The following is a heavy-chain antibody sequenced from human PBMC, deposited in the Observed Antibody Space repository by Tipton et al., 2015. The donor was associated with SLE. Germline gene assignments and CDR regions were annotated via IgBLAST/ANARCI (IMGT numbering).Heavy chain of an antibody. J-gene: IGHJ4*02. CDR2: IYTSGST. D-gene: IGHD3-3*01. V-gene: IGHV4-4*07. CDR3: ARDPDYDFWTGFDL. CDR1: GGSISSYY. Sequence: TLSLTCTVSGGSISSYYWSWIRQPAGKGLEWIGRIYTSGSTNYNPSLKSRVTMSVDTSKNQFSLKLSSVTAADTAVYYCARDPDYDFWTGFDLWGQGTLVTVSS.